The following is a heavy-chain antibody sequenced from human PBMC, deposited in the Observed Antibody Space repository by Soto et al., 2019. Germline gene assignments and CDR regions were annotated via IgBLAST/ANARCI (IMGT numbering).Heavy chain of an antibody. CDR1: GFTFKNYA. CDR2: ISASGSDT. Sequence: GGSLRLSCTASGFTFKNYAMNWVRQAPGKGLEWMSSISASGSDTYSADSVKGRFTISRDNPKNTLYLQMSSLRAEDTAVYYCAKGREGFNLLDYWGQGTLVTVSS. J-gene: IGHJ4*02. V-gene: IGHV3-23*01. CDR3: AKGREGFNLLDY.